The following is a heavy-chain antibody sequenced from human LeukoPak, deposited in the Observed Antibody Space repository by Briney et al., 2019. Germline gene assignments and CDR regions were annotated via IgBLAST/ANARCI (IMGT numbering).Heavy chain of an antibody. Sequence: GGSLRLSCAASGFTFSNYWMHWVRQAPGKGLVWVSRIYTDGSITSYADSVKGRFTISRDNSKNTLYLQMNSLRAEDTALYYCAKDQAAVAGSSDYWGQGTLVTVSS. CDR3: AKDQAAVAGSSDY. J-gene: IGHJ4*02. CDR2: IYTDGSIT. V-gene: IGHV3-74*01. CDR1: GFTFSNYW. D-gene: IGHD6-19*01.